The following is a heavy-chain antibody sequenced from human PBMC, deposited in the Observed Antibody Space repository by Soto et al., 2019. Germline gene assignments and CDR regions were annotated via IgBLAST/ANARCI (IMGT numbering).Heavy chain of an antibody. D-gene: IGHD2-2*01. Sequence: EVQLVESGGGLVQPGGSLRLSCAASGFTLSNYWMHWARQAPGKGLVWVSRISSDGSSTNYADYVKGRFTISRDNAKNTLHLQMNSLRAEDTAVYYCARVPYCSSSSCYSYFDSWGQGTLVTVSS. V-gene: IGHV3-74*01. CDR1: GFTLSNYW. CDR3: ARVPYCSSSSCYSYFDS. J-gene: IGHJ4*02. CDR2: ISSDGSST.